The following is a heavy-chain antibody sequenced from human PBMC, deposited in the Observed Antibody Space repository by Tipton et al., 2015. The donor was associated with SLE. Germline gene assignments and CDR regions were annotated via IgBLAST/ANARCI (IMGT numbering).Heavy chain of an antibody. CDR2: IYTSGST. V-gene: IGHV4-61*09. J-gene: IGHJ4*02. CDR3: ARSKRDGYTVGY. CDR1: GGSISCGSYY. Sequence: TLSLTCTVSGGSISCGSYYWSWIRQPAGKGLEWIGYIYTSGSTNYNPSLKSRVTISVDTSKNQFSLKLSSVTAADTAVYYCARSKRDGYTVGYWGQGTLVTVSS. D-gene: IGHD5-24*01.